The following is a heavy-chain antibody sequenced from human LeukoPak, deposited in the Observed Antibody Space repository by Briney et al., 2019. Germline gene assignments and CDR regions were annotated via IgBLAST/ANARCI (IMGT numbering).Heavy chain of an antibody. CDR2: IIPILGIA. D-gene: IGHD3-10*01. J-gene: IGHJ3*02. CDR1: GGTFSSYA. Sequence: ASVKVSCKASGGTFSSYAISWVRQAPGQGLEWMGRIIPILGIANYAQKFQGRVTITADKSTSTAYMELSSLRSEDTAVYYCAARLAPLLYGLDDAFDIWGQGTMVTVSS. V-gene: IGHV1-69*04. CDR3: AARLAPLLYGLDDAFDI.